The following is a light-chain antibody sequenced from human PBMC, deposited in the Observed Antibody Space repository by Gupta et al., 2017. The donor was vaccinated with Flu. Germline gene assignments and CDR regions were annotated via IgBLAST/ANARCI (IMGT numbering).Light chain of an antibody. Sequence: DIQLTQSPSFLSASVGDRVTITCRARQDINSYLAWYQQKPGKAPRLLIYDASTWQRGGPSRCSGSGVGTEVXLTIISXQPEDFESYYCQRLNRYHPMITFGXGTKVEIK. CDR1: QDINSY. CDR3: QRLNRYHPMIT. J-gene: IGKJ4*01. CDR2: DAS. V-gene: IGKV1-9*01.